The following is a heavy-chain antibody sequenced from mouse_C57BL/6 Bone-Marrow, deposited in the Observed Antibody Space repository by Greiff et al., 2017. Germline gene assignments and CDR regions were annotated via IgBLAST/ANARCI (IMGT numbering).Heavy chain of an antibody. J-gene: IGHJ2*01. CDR2: IEPNSGGT. V-gene: IGHV1-72*01. CDR1: GYTFTSYW. CDR3: ARLRQLRWDYFDY. Sequence: VQLQQSGAELVKPGASVKLSCKASGYTFTSYWMHWVKQRPGRGLEWIGRIEPNSGGTKYNEKFKSKATLTVDKPSSTAYMQLSSLTSEDSAVYYCARLRQLRWDYFDYWGQGTTLTVSS. D-gene: IGHD3-2*02.